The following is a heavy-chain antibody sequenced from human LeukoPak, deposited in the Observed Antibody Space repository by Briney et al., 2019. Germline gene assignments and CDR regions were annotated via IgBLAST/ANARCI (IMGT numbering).Heavy chain of an antibody. Sequence: ASVKVSCKASGYSFNGYGIGWVRQAPGQGLEWMGWLSVYNGHTSYAQKFQGVFTMTTDTSTDTAYMELRSLRSDDTAVYYCARLLVTEYKSGWYGHNFDHWGQGTQVTVSS. V-gene: IGHV1-18*01. CDR1: GYSFNGYG. D-gene: IGHD6-13*01. CDR3: ARLLVTEYKSGWYGHNFDH. CDR2: LSVYNGHT. J-gene: IGHJ4*02.